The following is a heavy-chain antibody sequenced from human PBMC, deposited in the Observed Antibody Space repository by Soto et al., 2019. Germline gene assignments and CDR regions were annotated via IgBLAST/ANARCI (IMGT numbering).Heavy chain of an antibody. CDR1: GYSIISGYW. CDR2: IYYDGST. V-gene: IGHV4-61*01. J-gene: IGHJ4*02. Sequence: SETLSLTCTVSGYSIISGYWWGWIRQPPGKGLEWIGYIYYDGSTNYSPSLKSRVTISVDTSKNQFSLRLSSVTAADTAVYYCARAGYSYGFGYYYDYWGQGTLVTVSS. CDR3: ARAGYSYGFGYYYDY. D-gene: IGHD5-18*01.